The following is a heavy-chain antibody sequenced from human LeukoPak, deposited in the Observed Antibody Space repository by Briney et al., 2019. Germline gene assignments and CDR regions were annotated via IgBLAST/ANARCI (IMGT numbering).Heavy chain of an antibody. CDR1: RFIFSDYA. Sequence: GGSLRLSCTASRFIFSDYAMSWVRQAPGKGLEWVSSISRSSNYIYYADSVKGRFTISRDNAQNSLYLQMNSLRAEDTAVYYCARSQQLPLISHAFDIWGQGTLVTVSS. CDR3: ARSQQLPLISHAFDI. D-gene: IGHD5-18*01. CDR2: ISRSSNYI. J-gene: IGHJ3*02. V-gene: IGHV3-21*01.